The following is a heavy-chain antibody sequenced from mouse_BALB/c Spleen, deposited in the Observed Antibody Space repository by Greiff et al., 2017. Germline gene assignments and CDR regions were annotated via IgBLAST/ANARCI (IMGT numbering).Heavy chain of an antibody. J-gene: IGHJ4*01. CDR1: GYTFTSYW. D-gene: IGHD2-4*01. V-gene: IGHV1-55*01. CDR3: ANDYPYAMDD. Sequence: QVQLQQPGAELVKPGTSVKLSCKASGYTFTSYWINWVKLRPGQGLEWIGDIYPGSGSTNYNEKFKSKATLTVDTSSSTAYMQLSSLASEDSALYCCANDYPYAMDDWGQGTTVTVSS. CDR2: IYPGSGST.